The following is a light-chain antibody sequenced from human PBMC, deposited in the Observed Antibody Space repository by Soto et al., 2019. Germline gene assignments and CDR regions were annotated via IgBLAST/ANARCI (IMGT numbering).Light chain of an antibody. J-gene: IGLJ2*01. CDR2: ETT. CDR3: CSYAGSAAVL. Sequence: QSALTQPASVSGSPGQSITISCTGTSIDVGSYNLVSWYQQHPGRAPKLIIYETTKRPSGVSNRFSGSKSGNTASVTVSGLQAEDEADYYCCSYAGSAAVLFGGGTKVTVL. CDR1: SIDVGSYNL. V-gene: IGLV2-23*01.